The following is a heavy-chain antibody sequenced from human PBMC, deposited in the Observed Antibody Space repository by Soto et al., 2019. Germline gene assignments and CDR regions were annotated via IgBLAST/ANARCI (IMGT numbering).Heavy chain of an antibody. CDR2: ISSSSSNI. V-gene: IGHV3-21*01. CDR1: GLTFSTYT. J-gene: IGHJ4*02. D-gene: IGHD3-16*02. Sequence: EVQLVESGGGLVKPGGSLSFSGEASGLTFSTYTWNWVRQAPGKGLEWVQSISSSSSNIYYADSVKGRFTISRDNAKNSLYLQMNSLRAEDTAVYYCAKEAGELSTRSFDYWGQGTLVTVSS. CDR3: AKEAGELSTRSFDY.